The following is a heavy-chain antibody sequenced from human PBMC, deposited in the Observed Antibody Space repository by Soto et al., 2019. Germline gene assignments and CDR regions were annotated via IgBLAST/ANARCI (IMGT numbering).Heavy chain of an antibody. CDR2: ISAYNGNT. CDR3: ARDGTTVTTSFEFDY. J-gene: IGHJ4*02. Sequence: GASVKVSCKSSGYTFTSYGISCVRQAPGQGLEWMGWISAYNGNTNYAQKLQGRVTMTTDTSTSTAYMELRSLRSDDTAVYYCARDGTTVTTSFEFDYWGQGTLVTV. V-gene: IGHV1-18*01. D-gene: IGHD4-17*01. CDR1: GYTFTSYG.